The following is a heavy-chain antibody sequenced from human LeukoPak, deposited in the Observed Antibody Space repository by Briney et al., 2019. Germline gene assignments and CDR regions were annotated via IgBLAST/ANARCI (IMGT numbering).Heavy chain of an antibody. D-gene: IGHD1-26*01. J-gene: IGHJ4*02. V-gene: IGHV3-23*01. CDR3: ARDRLVGATTLLDY. CDR1: GFTFSSYV. Sequence: GGSLRLSCAASGFTFSSYVMSWVRQAPGKGLEWVSSISNSGGSTYYADSVKGRFTISRDNSKNTLYLQMNSLRAEDTAVYYCARDRLVGATTLLDYWGQGTLVTVSS. CDR2: ISNSGGST.